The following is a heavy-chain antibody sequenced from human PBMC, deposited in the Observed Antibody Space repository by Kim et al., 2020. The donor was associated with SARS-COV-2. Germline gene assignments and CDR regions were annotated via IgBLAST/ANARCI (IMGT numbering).Heavy chain of an antibody. Sequence: GGSLRLSCAASGFTFSDYYMSWIRQAPGKGLEWVSYISSSSTYSNYADSVKGRFTISRDNAKNSLYLQMNSLRAEDTAVYYCARPYYDSSGYSSGFDSWGQGTLVTLSS. CDR1: GFTFSDYY. CDR2: ISSSSTYS. V-gene: IGHV3-11*03. D-gene: IGHD3-22*01. J-gene: IGHJ4*02. CDR3: ARPYYDSSGYSSGFDS.